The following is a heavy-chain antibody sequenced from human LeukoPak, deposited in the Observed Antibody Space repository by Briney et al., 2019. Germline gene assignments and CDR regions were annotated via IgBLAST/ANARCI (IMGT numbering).Heavy chain of an antibody. D-gene: IGHD2-15*01. CDR3: ARDCGGGSCYGPYDAFDI. CDR2: ISSSGSTI. J-gene: IGHJ3*02. Sequence: GGSLRLSCAASGFSFSSYSMNWVRQAPGKGLEWVSDISSSGSTIYYADSVKGRFTISRDNAKNSLYLQMNSLRAEDTAVYYCARDCGGGSCYGPYDAFDIWGQGTMVTVSS. CDR1: GFSFSSYS. V-gene: IGHV3-48*04.